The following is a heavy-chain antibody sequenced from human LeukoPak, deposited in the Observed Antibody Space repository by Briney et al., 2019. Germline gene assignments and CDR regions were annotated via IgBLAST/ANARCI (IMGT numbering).Heavy chain of an antibody. CDR3: ARNQDSSGYWDDAFDI. Sequence: ASEKVTRKASGYTFTCYGISWVRQPPRQGLEWMGWISAYNGNTNYAQKLRGRVTMTTDPSTSTAYMELRSLRSDDTAVYYCARNQDSSGYWDDAFDIWGQGTMVTVSS. CDR2: ISAYNGNT. J-gene: IGHJ3*02. V-gene: IGHV1-18*01. D-gene: IGHD3-22*01. CDR1: GYTFTCYG.